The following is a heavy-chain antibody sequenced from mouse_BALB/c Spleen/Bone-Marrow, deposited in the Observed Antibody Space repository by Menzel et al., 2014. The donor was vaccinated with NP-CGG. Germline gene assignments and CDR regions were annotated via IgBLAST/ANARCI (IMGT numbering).Heavy chain of an antibody. CDR1: GFTFSNYW. CDR3: TGGGFYFDY. Sequence: EVQRVESGGGLVQPGGSMKLSCVASGFTFSNYWMNWVRQSPEKGLEWVAEIRLKSNNYAFYYAESVKGRFTISRDDSKSSVYLQMNNLRADDTGFYFCTGGGFYFDYWGQGTTLTVSS. J-gene: IGHJ2*01. V-gene: IGHV6-6*02. CDR2: IRLKSNNYAF.